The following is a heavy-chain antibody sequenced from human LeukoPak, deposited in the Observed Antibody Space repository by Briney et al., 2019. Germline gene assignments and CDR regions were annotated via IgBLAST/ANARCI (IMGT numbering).Heavy chain of an antibody. Sequence: GGSLRLSSAASGFTFSSYGMHWVRQAPGKGLEWVAVISYDGSNKYYADSVKGRFTISRDNSKNTLYLQMNSLRAEDTAVYYCAKTHYDSRSFDYWGQGTLVTVSS. CDR1: GFTFSSYG. CDR3: AKTHYDSRSFDY. D-gene: IGHD3-22*01. V-gene: IGHV3-30*18. J-gene: IGHJ4*02. CDR2: ISYDGSNK.